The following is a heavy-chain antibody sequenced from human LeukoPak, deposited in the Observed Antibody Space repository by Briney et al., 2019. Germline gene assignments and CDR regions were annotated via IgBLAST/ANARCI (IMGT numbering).Heavy chain of an antibody. D-gene: IGHD6-19*01. CDR3: ARLVWAGNGSGRCDY. J-gene: IGHJ4*02. CDR2: INHSGST. V-gene: IGHV4-34*01. CDR1: GGSFSGYY. Sequence: SETLSLTCAVYGGSFSGYYWSWIRQPPGKGLEWIGEINHSGSTNYNPSLKSRVTISADTSKNQFSLKLSSVTAADTAVFYCARLVWAGNGSGRCDYWGQGTLVIVSS.